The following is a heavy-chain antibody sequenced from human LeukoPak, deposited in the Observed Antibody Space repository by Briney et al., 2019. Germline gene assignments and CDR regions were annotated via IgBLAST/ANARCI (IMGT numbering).Heavy chain of an antibody. J-gene: IGHJ6*02. V-gene: IGHV3-7*01. CDR3: ARDTSAWRYGMDV. Sequence: PGGSLRLSCEASGFTFSSHWMSWVRQAPGKGLEWVAIIKQDGSEKDYVDSVTGRFTISRDNAKNSLYLQMNSLRGEDTAVYYCARDTSAWRYGMDVWGQGTTVTVSS. CDR1: GFTFSSHW. CDR2: IKQDGSEK. D-gene: IGHD6-19*01.